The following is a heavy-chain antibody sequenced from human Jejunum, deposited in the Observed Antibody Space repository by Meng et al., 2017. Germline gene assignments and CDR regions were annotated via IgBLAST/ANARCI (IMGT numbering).Heavy chain of an antibody. V-gene: IGHV1-18*01. D-gene: IGHD3-16*01. CDR1: GYTFISYV. CDR3: ARLGGAALIDY. Sequence: QVQLAQSAAEVKKPGASVKVSCRASGYTFISYVITWVRQAPGQGLEWMGWISANNGYTNLAQKFQGRVTMTTDTSTSTAYMDLRSLRSDDTAVYYCARLGGAALIDYWGQGTLVTVSS. J-gene: IGHJ4*02. CDR2: ISANNGYT.